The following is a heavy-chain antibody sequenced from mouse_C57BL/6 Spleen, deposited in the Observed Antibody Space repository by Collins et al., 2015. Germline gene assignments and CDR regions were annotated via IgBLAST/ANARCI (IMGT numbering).Heavy chain of an antibody. V-gene: IGHV9-2-1*01. D-gene: IGHD1-1*01. CDR3: ALITTVVATLDY. Sequence: QIQLVQSGPELKKPGETVKISCKASGYTFTDYSMHWVKQAPGKGLKWMGWINTETGEPTYADDFKGRFAFSLETSASTAYLQINNLKNEDTATYFCALITTVVATLDYWGQGTTLTVSS. CDR1: GYTFTDYS. CDR2: INTETGEP. J-gene: IGHJ2*01.